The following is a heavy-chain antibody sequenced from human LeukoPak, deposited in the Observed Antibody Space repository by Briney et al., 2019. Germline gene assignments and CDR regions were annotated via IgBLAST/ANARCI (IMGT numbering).Heavy chain of an antibody. V-gene: IGHV3-30*03. D-gene: IGHD2-15*01. CDR1: GFTFSTYG. Sequence: GGPLRLSCAASGFTFSTYGMHWVRQAPGKGLEWVAVISYDGSNKYYADSVKGRFTISRDNSKNTLYLQMNSLRAEDTAVYYCARRPGYPSFDYWGQGTLVTVSS. J-gene: IGHJ4*02. CDR3: ARRPGYPSFDY. CDR2: ISYDGSNK.